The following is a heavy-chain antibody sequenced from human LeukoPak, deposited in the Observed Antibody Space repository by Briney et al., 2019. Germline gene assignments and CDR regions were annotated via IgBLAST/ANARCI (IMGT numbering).Heavy chain of an antibody. J-gene: IGHJ4*02. V-gene: IGHV3-74*01. Sequence: PGGSLRLPCAASGLTFNKYWMLWARHAPGKGLESVSRISTDGTVTTAAASVKGRFTVSRDNADNTMFLQMNSVRDEDTAVYYCATKQWLAPPPDSWGQGTPVTVSS. CDR3: ATKQWLAPPPDS. D-gene: IGHD6-19*01. CDR2: ISTDGTVT. CDR1: GLTFNKYW.